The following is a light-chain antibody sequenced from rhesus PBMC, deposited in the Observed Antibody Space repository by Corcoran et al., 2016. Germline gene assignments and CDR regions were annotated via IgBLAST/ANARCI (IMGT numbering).Light chain of an antibody. CDR1: QGISSW. CDR3: QHGYGTPRT. J-gene: IGKJ1*01. CDR2: KAS. Sequence: DIQMTQSPSSLSASVGDTVTITCRASQGISSWLAWYQQKPGKAPKLLIYKASTLQSGVPSRFSGSGSGTDYTFTISSLQPEDVATYYCQHGYGTPRTFGQGTKVEIK. V-gene: IGKV1-74*01.